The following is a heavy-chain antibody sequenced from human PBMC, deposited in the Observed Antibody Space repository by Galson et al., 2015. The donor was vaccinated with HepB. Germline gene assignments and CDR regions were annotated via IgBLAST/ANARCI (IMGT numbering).Heavy chain of an antibody. D-gene: IGHD2-2*01. CDR3: ARGDCSSTSCYELIIYYYYYYGMDV. CDR1: GFTFSSYE. Sequence: SLRLSCAASGFTFSSYEMNWVRQAPGKGLEWVSYISSSGSTIYYADSVKGRFTISRDNAKNSLYLQMNSLRAEDTAVYYCARGDCSSTSCYELIIYYYYYYGMDVWGQGTTVTVSS. J-gene: IGHJ6*02. CDR2: ISSSGSTI. V-gene: IGHV3-48*03.